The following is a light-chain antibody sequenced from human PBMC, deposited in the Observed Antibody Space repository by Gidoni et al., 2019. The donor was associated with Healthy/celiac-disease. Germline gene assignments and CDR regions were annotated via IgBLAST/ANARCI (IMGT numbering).Light chain of an antibody. CDR1: QSVSSY. CDR2: DAS. Sequence: ILFTQSPATLSLSPWERATLSFRASQSVSSYLAWYQQKPGQAPSLLLYDASNRATGIPARFSGSGSGTDVTLTTSSLEPEDFAVYYCQQRSNWPLLTFGGGTKVEIK. CDR3: QQRSNWPLLT. V-gene: IGKV3-11*01. J-gene: IGKJ4*01.